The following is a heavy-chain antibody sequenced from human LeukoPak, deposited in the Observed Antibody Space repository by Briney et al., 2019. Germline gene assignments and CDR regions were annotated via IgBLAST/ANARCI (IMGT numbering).Heavy chain of an antibody. CDR3: ARGGGDHHFDH. CDR1: GFILSSYA. Sequence: GGSLRLSCAASGFILSSYAMSWVRQAPGKGLEWVSAISATGYATYYADSVKGRFTISTDKSKSTVYLQMNSLRAEDTAVYYCARGGGDHHFDHWGQGTLVTVSS. D-gene: IGHD2-21*02. CDR2: ISATGYAT. J-gene: IGHJ4*02. V-gene: IGHV3-23*01.